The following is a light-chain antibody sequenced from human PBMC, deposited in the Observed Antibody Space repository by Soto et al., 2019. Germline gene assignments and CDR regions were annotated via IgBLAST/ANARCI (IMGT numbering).Light chain of an antibody. CDR3: SSYTSSNTLV. CDR2: EVS. V-gene: IGLV2-14*01. J-gene: IGLJ2*01. Sequence: QSALTQPASVSGSPGQSITISCTGISSDVGAYNYVSWYQQHPGKAPKLMIFEVSDRPSGVSNRFSGSKSGNTASLTISGLQAEDEADYYCSSYTSSNTLVFGGGTKVTVL. CDR1: SSDVGAYNY.